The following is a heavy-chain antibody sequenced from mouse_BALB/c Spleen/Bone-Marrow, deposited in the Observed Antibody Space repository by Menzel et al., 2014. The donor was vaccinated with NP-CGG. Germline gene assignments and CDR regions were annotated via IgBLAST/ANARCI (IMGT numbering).Heavy chain of an antibody. V-gene: IGHV1-5*01. J-gene: IGHJ4*01. CDR3: TTYALDY. CDR2: IYPGNSDT. CDR1: GYSFTSYW. Sequence: VQLKESGTVLARPGASVKMSSKASGYSFTSYWMHWVKQRPGRGLEWIGAIYPGNSDTSYNQKFNDKAKLTAVTSASTAYMELSSLTNEDSAVYYCTTYALDYWGQGTSVTVSS.